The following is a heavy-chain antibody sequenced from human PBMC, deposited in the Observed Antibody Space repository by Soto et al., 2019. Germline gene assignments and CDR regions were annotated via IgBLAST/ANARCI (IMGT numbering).Heavy chain of an antibody. D-gene: IGHD2-2*01. CDR2: IIPIFGTA. V-gene: IGHV1-69*12. CDR1: GGTFSSYA. J-gene: IGHJ6*02. Sequence: QVQLEQSGAEVKKPGSSVKVSCKASGGTFSSYAISWVRQAPGQGLEWMGGIIPIFGTANYAQKFQGRVTITADESTSTAYMELSSLRSEDTAVYYCARFWGYCISTSCSSYYYYGMDVWGQGTTVTVSS. CDR3: ARFWGYCISTSCSSYYYYGMDV.